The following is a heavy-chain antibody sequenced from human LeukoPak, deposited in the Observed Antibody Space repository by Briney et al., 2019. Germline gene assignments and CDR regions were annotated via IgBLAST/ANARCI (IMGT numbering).Heavy chain of an antibody. V-gene: IGHV1-2*02. J-gene: IGHJ4*02. CDR1: GYTFTEYY. CDR2: INPNDGET. CDR3: ARANFLYCSSTTCLFDY. Sequence: ASVKVSCKASGYTFTEYYMHWVGQAAGQGGEGRGWINPNDGETNYEQKFQGRVTMTRDTSISTAHMEVSRLRSDDTAVYYCARANFLYCSSTTCLFDYWGQGTLVTVSS. D-gene: IGHD2-2*01.